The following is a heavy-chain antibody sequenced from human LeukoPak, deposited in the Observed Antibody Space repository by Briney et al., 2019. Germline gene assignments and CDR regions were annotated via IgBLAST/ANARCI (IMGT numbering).Heavy chain of an antibody. CDR3: AKLYYYYDSSSYQPEDAFDI. V-gene: IGHV3-30*02. CDR1: GFTFSSYG. CDR2: IRYDGSNK. D-gene: IGHD3-22*01. Sequence: PGGSLRLSCAASGFTFSSYGMHWVRQAPGKGLEWVAFIRYDGSNKYYADSVKGRFTISRDNSKNTLYLQMNSLRAEDTAVYYCAKLYYYYDSSSYQPEDAFDIWGQGTMVTVSS. J-gene: IGHJ3*02.